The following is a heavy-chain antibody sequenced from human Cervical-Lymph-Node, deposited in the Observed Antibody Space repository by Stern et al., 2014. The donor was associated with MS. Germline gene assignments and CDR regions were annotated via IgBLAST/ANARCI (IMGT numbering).Heavy chain of an antibody. CDR3: ARQRYFDY. J-gene: IGHJ4*02. V-gene: IGHV5-51*01. CDR1: GYTFTSYW. CDR2: IFPGGSDF. Sequence: EVQLLESGPEVKRPGESLKISCQASGYTFTSYWIGWVRQMPGKGLEWIAIIFPGGSDFKYSPPFQGRVTIPADNPTSPAYLQGNNLKASDTAIYYWARQRYFDYWGQGTLVTVSS.